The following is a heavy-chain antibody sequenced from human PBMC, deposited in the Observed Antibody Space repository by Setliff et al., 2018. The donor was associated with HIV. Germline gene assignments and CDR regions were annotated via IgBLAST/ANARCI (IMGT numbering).Heavy chain of an antibody. CDR3: ARDRYSGSSTDY. D-gene: IGHD1-26*01. Sequence: ASVKVSCKASGGTFSNYAMSWVRQAPGKGLEWVSGISGSAGTTYYADSVKGRFTISRDNAKNSLYLQMNSLRAEDTAVYYCARDRYSGSSTDYWGQGTLVTVSS. CDR1: GGTFSNYA. V-gene: IGHV3-23*01. CDR2: ISGSAGTT. J-gene: IGHJ4*02.